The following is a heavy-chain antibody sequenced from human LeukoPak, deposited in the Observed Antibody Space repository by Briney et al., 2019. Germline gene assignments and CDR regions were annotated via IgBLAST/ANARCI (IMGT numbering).Heavy chain of an antibody. D-gene: IGHD2-2*01. CDR3: ARVGCSTSCLYYYYYYMDV. V-gene: IGHV4-39*07. CDR2: IYYSGST. J-gene: IGHJ6*03. Sequence: SETLSLTCTVSGDSITNAIYFWGWIRQPPGKGPEWIASIYYSGSTFYNPSLKSRTTISADTSRKQFSLKLSSVTAADTAMYYCARVGCSTSCLYYYYYYMDVWGKGTTVTVSS. CDR1: GDSITNAIYF.